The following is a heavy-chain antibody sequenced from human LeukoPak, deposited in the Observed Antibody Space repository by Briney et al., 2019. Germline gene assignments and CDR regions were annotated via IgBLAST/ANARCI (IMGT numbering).Heavy chain of an antibody. D-gene: IGHD3-10*01. CDR1: GYTLTEIS. Sequence: ASAKVSCKVSGYTLTEISMHWVRQAPGKGLEWMGCFDPEDGETIYAQKFQGRVTMTEDTSTDTAYMELSSLRSEDTAVYYCATPLAYYYGNMGGYWGQGTLVTVSS. CDR2: FDPEDGET. J-gene: IGHJ4*02. CDR3: ATPLAYYYGNMGGY. V-gene: IGHV1-24*01.